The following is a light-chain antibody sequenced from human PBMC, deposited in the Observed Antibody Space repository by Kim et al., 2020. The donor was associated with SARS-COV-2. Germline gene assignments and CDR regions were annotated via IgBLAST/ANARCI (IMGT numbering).Light chain of an antibody. CDR1: SLRYYY. CDR2: GKT. Sequence: SYELTQDPAVSVALGQTVRITCQGDSLRYYYVSWYQQKPRQAPILVIYGKTNRPSGIPDRFSGFSSGDIASLTITGAQAEDEADYYCNSRDSSGSHVIFG. CDR3: NSRDSSGSHVI. J-gene: IGLJ2*01. V-gene: IGLV3-19*01.